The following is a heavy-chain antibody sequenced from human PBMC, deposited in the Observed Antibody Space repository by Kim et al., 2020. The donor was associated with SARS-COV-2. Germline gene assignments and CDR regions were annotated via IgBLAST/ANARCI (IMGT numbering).Heavy chain of an antibody. Sequence: RYSPSFQGQVTISADKSISTAYLQWSSLKASDTAMYYCARHTGKTGAFDIWGQGTMVTVSS. D-gene: IGHD4-4*01. CDR3: ARHTGKTGAFDI. J-gene: IGHJ3*02. V-gene: IGHV5-51*01.